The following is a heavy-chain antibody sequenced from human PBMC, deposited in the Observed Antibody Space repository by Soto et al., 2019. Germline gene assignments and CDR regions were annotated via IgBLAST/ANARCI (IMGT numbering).Heavy chain of an antibody. D-gene: IGHD5-18*01. CDR2: ISAYNGNT. CDR3: ARDQFNSYGPKGGLDS. Sequence: QVQLVQSGAEVKKPGASVTVSCKASGYTFTSYGISWVRHAPGQGLDWMGWISAYNGNTNYAQKLQGRVTMTTDTTTRTAYMELRSVRSDGTGVYYCARDQFNSYGPKGGLDSWGQGTLVTVSS. J-gene: IGHJ4*02. V-gene: IGHV1-18*01. CDR1: GYTFTSYG.